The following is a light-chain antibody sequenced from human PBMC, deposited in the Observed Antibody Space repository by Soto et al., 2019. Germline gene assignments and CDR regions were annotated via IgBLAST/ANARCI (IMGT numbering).Light chain of an antibody. CDR1: QSVSSTY. CDR3: QQYGTSPVT. Sequence: IVLTQSPGTLSLSPGERATLSCRASQSVSSTYLAWYQQRPGQAPRLLIFGASSRATGIPDRFSGSGSGTDFTLTVGRLEPEDFAVYFCQQYGTSPVTFGQGTRLEIK. V-gene: IGKV3-20*01. CDR2: GAS. J-gene: IGKJ5*01.